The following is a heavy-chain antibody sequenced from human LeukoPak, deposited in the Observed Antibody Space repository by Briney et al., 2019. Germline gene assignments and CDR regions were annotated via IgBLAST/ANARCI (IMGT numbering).Heavy chain of an antibody. D-gene: IGHD2-21*02. CDR3: ARSWCGGDCPGDAFDI. CDR1: GFTFSSYS. Sequence: PGGSPRLSCAASGFTFSSYSMNWVRQAPGKGLEWVANIKQDGSEKYYVDSVKGRFTISRDNAKNSLYLQMNSLRAEDTAVYYCARSWCGGDCPGDAFDIWGQGTMVTVSS. J-gene: IGHJ3*02. V-gene: IGHV3-7*01. CDR2: IKQDGSEK.